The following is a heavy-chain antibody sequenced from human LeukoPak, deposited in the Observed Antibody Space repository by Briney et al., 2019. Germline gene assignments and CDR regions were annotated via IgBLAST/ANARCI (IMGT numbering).Heavy chain of an antibody. D-gene: IGHD4-17*01. V-gene: IGHV1-2*06. J-gene: IGHJ4*02. CDR3: ARIYGDYDPFDY. CDR1: GYTFTDYY. Sequence: ASVKVSCKASGYTFTDYYMHWVRQAPGQGLEWMGRINPNSGSTNYAQKFQGRVTMTRDTSISTAYMELSRLRSDETAVYYCARIYGDYDPFDYWGQGTLVTVSS. CDR2: INPNSGST.